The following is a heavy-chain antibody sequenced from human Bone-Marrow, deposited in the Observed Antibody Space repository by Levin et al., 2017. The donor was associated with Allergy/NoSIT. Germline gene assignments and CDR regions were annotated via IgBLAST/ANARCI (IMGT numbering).Heavy chain of an antibody. V-gene: IGHV3-72*01. J-gene: IGHJ5*02. CDR2: AKNKGQNYII. Sequence: GGSLRLSCVASGFIFSDHDLDWVRQAPGKGLEWVGRAKNKGQNYIIQYAASVQGRFTISRDESRSCLYLQMNSLRTEDTAMYYCTRWLAGAPLTWGQGTLVTVSS. CDR3: TRWLAGAPLT. CDR1: GFIFSDHD. D-gene: IGHD1-26*01.